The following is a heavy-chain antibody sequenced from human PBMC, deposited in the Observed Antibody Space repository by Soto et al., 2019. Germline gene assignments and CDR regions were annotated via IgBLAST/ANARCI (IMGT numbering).Heavy chain of an antibody. D-gene: IGHD3-22*01. J-gene: IGHJ3*02. CDR3: ARLGIDSYDSGGFSYAFDI. CDR1: GYTFTSYW. Sequence: GESLKISCKCHGYTFTSYWIGWVRQMPGKGLEWMGIIYPGDSETRTSPSFEGQVTFSVDKSITTAYLQWSSLKASDTAMYYCARLGIDSYDSGGFSYAFDIWGQGTMVTVSS. CDR2: IYPGDSET. V-gene: IGHV5-51*01.